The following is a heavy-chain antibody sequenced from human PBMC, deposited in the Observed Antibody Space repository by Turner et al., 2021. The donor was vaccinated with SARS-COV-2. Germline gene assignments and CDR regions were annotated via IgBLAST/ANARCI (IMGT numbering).Heavy chain of an antibody. D-gene: IGHD4-17*01. CDR3: ATRMTTLPQ. J-gene: IGHJ4*02. V-gene: IGHV3-66*01. Sequence: EVHLVESGGGLVQPGGSLRLSCAASGFAVSNNYMSCVRQAAGKGLEWVSLIYSGGSTYYADSVTGRFTISRDNSKNTLYLQMNSLRAEDTAVYYCATRMTTLPQWGQGTLVTVSS. CDR2: IYSGGST. CDR1: GFAVSNNY.